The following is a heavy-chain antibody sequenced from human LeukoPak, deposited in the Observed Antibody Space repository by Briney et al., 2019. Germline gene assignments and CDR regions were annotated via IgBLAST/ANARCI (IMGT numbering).Heavy chain of an antibody. CDR3: ASSRIVVGPWGSYYYYMDV. Sequence: KPSETLSLTCTVSGGSISSYYWSWIRQPPGKGLEWIGYIYYSGSTNYNPSLKSRVTISVDTSKNQFSLKLSSVTAADTAVYYCASSRIVVGPWGSYYYYMDVWGKGTTVTVSS. CDR1: GGSISSYY. CDR2: IYYSGST. V-gene: IGHV4-59*01. D-gene: IGHD2-15*01. J-gene: IGHJ6*03.